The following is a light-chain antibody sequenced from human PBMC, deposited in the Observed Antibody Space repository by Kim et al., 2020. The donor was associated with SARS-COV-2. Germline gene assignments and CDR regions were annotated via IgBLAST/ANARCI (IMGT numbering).Light chain of an antibody. CDR1: QSVGSN. CDR2: GAS. V-gene: IGKV3-15*01. Sequence: EIVLTQSPVTLSVSPGERATLSCRASQSVGSNLAWYQQKLGQAPSLLISGASTRATGIPARFSGSGSGTEFTLTISSLQSEDFAVYYCQQHDAWPLTFGGGTKVEIK. J-gene: IGKJ4*01. CDR3: QQHDAWPLT.